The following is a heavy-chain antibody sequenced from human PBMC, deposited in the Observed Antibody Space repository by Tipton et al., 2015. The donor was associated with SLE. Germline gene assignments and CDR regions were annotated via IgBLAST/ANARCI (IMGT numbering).Heavy chain of an antibody. V-gene: IGHV4-61*02. D-gene: IGHD5-18*01. CDR3: ARGGHIYGFEAFDV. CDR1: GDSMRSGDYC. CDR2: VYNSGST. Sequence: LRLSCAVSGDSMRSGDYCWSWIRQPAGKELEWIGRVYNSGSTNSNPSLKSRVTISVDTSKNQISLKLKSLTPADTAVYYCARGGHIYGFEAFDVWGQGTMVTVSS. J-gene: IGHJ3*01.